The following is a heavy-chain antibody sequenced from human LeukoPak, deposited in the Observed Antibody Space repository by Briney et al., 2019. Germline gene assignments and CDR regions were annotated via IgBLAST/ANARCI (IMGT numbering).Heavy chain of an antibody. J-gene: IGHJ5*02. D-gene: IGHD2-15*01. Sequence: ASVKVSCKASGYTFTGFYIFWVRQSPGQGLKWMGQSNPNSGGTQYAQEFQGRVTMTRDTSISTAYMELSRLRSDDTAVYYCARGYCSGGGCYSVENWFDPWGQGTLVTVSS. CDR3: ARGYCSGGGCYSVENWFDP. CDR2: SNPNSGGT. V-gene: IGHV1-2*06. CDR1: GYTFTGFY.